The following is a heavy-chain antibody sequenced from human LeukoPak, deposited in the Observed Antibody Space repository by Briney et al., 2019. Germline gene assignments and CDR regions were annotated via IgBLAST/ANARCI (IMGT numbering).Heavy chain of an antibody. D-gene: IGHD1-26*01. CDR1: GFTFNTYT. CDR2: IGSTSSYM. V-gene: IGHV3-21*01. Sequence: GGSLRLSCAASGFTFNTYTMNWVRQAPGKGLEWVSSIGSTSSYMYYADSVKGRFTVSRDNAENSLYLQMNSLRAEDTAVYYCARYLNSGSYADYWGQGTLVTVSS. J-gene: IGHJ4*02. CDR3: ARYLNSGSYADY.